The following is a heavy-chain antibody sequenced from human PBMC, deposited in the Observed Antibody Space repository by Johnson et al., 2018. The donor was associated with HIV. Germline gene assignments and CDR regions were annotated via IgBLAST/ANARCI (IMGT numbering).Heavy chain of an antibody. V-gene: IGHV3-20*01. CDR1: RFTFDYYG. CDR3: AKNFRRFFPTPDAFDI. CDR2: INWNGGST. J-gene: IGHJ3*02. D-gene: IGHD3-3*01. Sequence: VQLVESGGGVVRPGGSLRLSCAASRFTFDYYGMSWVRHAPGKGLEWVSGINWNGGSTDYADSVKGRFTVSRDNPKKTLYLQMNSLRAEDTAMYECAKNFRRFFPTPDAFDIWGQGTMVTVS.